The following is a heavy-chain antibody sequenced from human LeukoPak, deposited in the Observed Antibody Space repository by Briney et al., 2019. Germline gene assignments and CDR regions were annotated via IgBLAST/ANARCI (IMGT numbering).Heavy chain of an antibody. V-gene: IGHV3-30*03. D-gene: IGHD2-2*01. CDR2: ISYDGSNK. J-gene: IGHJ1*01. CDR1: GFSFSSYG. Sequence: GSLRLSCEASGFSFSSYGMHWVRQAPGKGLQWVAVISYDGSNKYYADSVKGRFTISRDNSKNTLYLQMNSLRAEDTAVYYCATWAVVPASQGNFQHWGQGTLVTVSS. CDR3: ATWAVVPASQGNFQH.